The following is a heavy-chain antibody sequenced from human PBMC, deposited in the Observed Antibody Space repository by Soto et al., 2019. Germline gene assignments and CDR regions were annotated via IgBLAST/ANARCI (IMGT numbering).Heavy chain of an antibody. CDR2: IYPGASDT. J-gene: IGHJ6*02. CDR3: ARAIMMTVGVVIVNPPLYGMDF. D-gene: IGHD3-16*02. CDR1: GYSFTSYW. V-gene: IGHV5-51*01. Sequence: GESLKISCTGSGYSFTSYWIGWVRQMPGKGLEWMGIIYPGASDTSYSPSFQGQVTISADTSISTAYPQWSSLKASDPARYYCARAIMMTVGVVIVNPPLYGMDFWGQGTTVPSP.